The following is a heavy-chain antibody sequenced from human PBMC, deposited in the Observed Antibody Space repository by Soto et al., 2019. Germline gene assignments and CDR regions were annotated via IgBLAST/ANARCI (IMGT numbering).Heavy chain of an antibody. J-gene: IGHJ4*02. Sequence: GGSLRLSCAASGFTFSSFALSWVRRCPGKGLEWVSAISGSGHGTDSADSVKGRFTISRDNSKNTLSLHMNSLRAEDTAVYYCAGPGYSSQDYWGQGALVTVSS. V-gene: IGHV3-23*01. CDR1: GFTFSSFA. CDR2: ISGSGHGT. D-gene: IGHD5-18*01. CDR3: AGPGYSSQDY.